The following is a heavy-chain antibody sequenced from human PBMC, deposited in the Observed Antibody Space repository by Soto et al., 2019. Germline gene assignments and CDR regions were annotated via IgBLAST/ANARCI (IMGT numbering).Heavy chain of an antibody. CDR1: GYSFTSYW. D-gene: IGHD6-13*01. Sequence: EVQLVQSGAEVKKPGESLRISCKGSGYSFTSYWISWVRQMPGKGLEWMERIDPSDSYTNYSPSFQGQVTISADKSISPAYLQWSSLKASDTAMYYCARLQAAAGDNDLTFDYWGQGTLVTVSS. V-gene: IGHV5-10-1*04. CDR3: ARLQAAAGDNDLTFDY. CDR2: IDPSDSYT. J-gene: IGHJ4*02.